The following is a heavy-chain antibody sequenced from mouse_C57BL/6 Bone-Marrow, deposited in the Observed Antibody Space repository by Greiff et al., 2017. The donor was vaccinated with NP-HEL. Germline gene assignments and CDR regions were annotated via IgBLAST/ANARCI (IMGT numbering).Heavy chain of an antibody. CDR1: GYTFTSYW. J-gene: IGHJ3*01. Sequence: VQLQQPGAELVRPGSSVKLSCKASGYTFTSYWMHWVKQRPIQGLEWIGNIDPSASETHYNQKFKDKATLTVDKSSSTAYMQLSSLTSEDSAVYYCATDVADGYYEFAYWGQGTLVTVSA. CDR2: IDPSASET. D-gene: IGHD2-3*01. V-gene: IGHV1-52*01. CDR3: ATDVADGYYEFAY.